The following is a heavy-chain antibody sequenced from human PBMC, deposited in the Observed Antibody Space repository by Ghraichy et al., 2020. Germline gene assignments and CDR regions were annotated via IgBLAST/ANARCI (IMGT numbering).Heavy chain of an antibody. Sequence: SQTLSLTCAVSGGSISSSNYYWGWIRQPPGKGLEWIGSMHHSESTYYSPSLKTRVTMSADTSKNQVSLKLTSVTAADTAVYYCAGSFAVIRYFQVWGRGTLVTVSS. CDR3: AGSFAVIRYFQV. CDR1: GGSISSSNYY. D-gene: IGHD2/OR15-2a*01. V-gene: IGHV4-39*01. J-gene: IGHJ2*01. CDR2: MHHSEST.